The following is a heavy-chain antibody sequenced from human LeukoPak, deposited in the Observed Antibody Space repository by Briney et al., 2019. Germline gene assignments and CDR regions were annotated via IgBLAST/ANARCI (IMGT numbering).Heavy chain of an antibody. D-gene: IGHD1-26*01. CDR3: AKGGSYSLSHAFDI. CDR1: GFIFSNYG. J-gene: IGHJ3*02. CDR2: IRGNAGTT. V-gene: IGHV3-23*01. Sequence: GGTLRLSCAASGFIFSNYGMGWVRQAPGKGLEWVSSIRGNAGTTYYADSVKGRFTIFRDNSKNMLYLQMNSLRAEDTAVYYCAKGGSYSLSHAFDIWGQGTMVTASS.